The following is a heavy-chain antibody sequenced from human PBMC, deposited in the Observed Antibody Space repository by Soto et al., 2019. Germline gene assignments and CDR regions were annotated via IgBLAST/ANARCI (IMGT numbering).Heavy chain of an antibody. Sequence: SETLSLTCTVSGGSISSGDYYWSWIRQPPGKGLEWIGYIYYSGSTYYNPSLKSRVTISVNTSKNQISLKISSVTAADTAVYYCARAVGYSGYGNFDYWGQGTLVTVSS. CDR2: IYYSGST. CDR3: ARAVGYSGYGNFDY. V-gene: IGHV4-30-4*01. D-gene: IGHD5-12*01. CDR1: GGSISSGDYY. J-gene: IGHJ4*02.